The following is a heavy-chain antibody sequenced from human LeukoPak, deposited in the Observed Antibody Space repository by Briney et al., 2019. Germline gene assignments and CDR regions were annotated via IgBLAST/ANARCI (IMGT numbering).Heavy chain of an antibody. J-gene: IGHJ4*02. Sequence: SETLSFTCAVYGGSFCGYYWSWIRQPPGKGLEWIGRIYTSGSTNYNPSLKSRVTMSVDTSKNQFSLKLSSVTAADTAVYYCARSPYYDYVWGSYRYPYYFDYWGQGTLVTVSS. D-gene: IGHD3-16*02. CDR3: ARSPYYDYVWGSYRYPYYFDY. V-gene: IGHV4-59*10. CDR1: GGSFCGYY. CDR2: IYTSGST.